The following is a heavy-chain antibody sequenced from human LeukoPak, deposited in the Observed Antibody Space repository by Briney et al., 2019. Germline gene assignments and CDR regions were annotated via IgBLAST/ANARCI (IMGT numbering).Heavy chain of an antibody. V-gene: IGHV3-23*01. Sequence: GGSLRLSCEASGFTFSSYAMSWVRQAPGKGLEWVSVISGSGDSTYYADSVEGRCTVSRDNSKDALYLQMNSLRAEDTAVYYCARVGYSGYDYDYWGQGTLVTVSS. D-gene: IGHD5-12*01. CDR2: ISGSGDST. CDR3: ARVGYSGYDYDY. CDR1: GFTFSSYA. J-gene: IGHJ4*02.